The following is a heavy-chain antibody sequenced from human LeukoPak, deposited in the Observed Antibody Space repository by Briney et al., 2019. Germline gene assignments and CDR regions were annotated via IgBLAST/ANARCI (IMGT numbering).Heavy chain of an antibody. V-gene: IGHV1-18*01. CDR3: VKDLKVTGDVGYFYY. Sequence: ASVKVSCKASGYTFTNYGVSWVRQAPGQGLEWMGWIRGNNGDTNCARKVQDRISMTADTSTSTAYMELRSLRSDDTAVYYCVKDLKVTGDVGYFYYWGQGTLVTVSS. CDR1: GYTFTNYG. J-gene: IGHJ4*02. CDR2: IRGNNGDT. D-gene: IGHD1-1*01.